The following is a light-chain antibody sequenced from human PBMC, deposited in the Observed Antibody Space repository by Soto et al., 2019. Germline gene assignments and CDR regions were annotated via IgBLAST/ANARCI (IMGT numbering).Light chain of an antibody. V-gene: IGLV1-40*01. CDR1: SSNIGAGYD. CDR3: QSYDSSLSGVV. Sequence: QAVVTQPPSVSGAPGQRVTISCTGSSSNIGAGYDVHWYQQLPGTAPRLLIYGNSNRPSGVPDRLSGSKSGTSASLAITGLQADDEADYYCQSYDSSLSGVVFGGGTKLTVL. J-gene: IGLJ2*01. CDR2: GNS.